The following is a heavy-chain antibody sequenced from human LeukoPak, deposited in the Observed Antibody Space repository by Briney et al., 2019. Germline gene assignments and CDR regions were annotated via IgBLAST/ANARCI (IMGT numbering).Heavy chain of an antibody. CDR3: AIPSYDFWSGYPPTWSRFYYYYYGMDV. CDR2: INPSGGST. J-gene: IGHJ6*02. CDR1: GYTFTDYY. V-gene: IGHV1-46*01. Sequence: ASVKVSCKTSGYTFTDYYMHWVRQAPGQGLEWMGIINPSGGSTSYAQKFQGRVTMTRDTSTSTVYMELSSLRSEDTAVYYCAIPSYDFWSGYPPTWSRFYYYYYGMDVWGQGTTVTVSS. D-gene: IGHD3-3*01.